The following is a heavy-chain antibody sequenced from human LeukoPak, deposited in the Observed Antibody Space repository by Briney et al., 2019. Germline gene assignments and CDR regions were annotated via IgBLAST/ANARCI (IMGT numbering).Heavy chain of an antibody. CDR1: GFSRRTHW. Sequence: GESLRLSCTASGFSRRTHWMSWVRQAPGKGLEWVANIGQDGGKKYYGGALEGRFTNSRGNDKHSLYLQMNRLRADDTAIYYWSRQGDWSFEFWGEGALVTVSS. CDR2: IGQDGGKK. CDR3: SRQGDWSFEF. V-gene: IGHV3-7*03. J-gene: IGHJ4*02. D-gene: IGHD3/OR15-3a*01.